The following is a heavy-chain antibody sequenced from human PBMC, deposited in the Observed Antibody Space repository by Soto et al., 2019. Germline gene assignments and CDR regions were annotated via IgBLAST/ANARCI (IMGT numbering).Heavy chain of an antibody. CDR3: ARGRYGDY. V-gene: IGHV1-18*01. CDR2: ISAHNGNT. D-gene: IGHD1-1*01. Sequence: QVHLAQSGAEVKKPGASVKVSCKGSGYAFTTYGIIWVRQAPGQGLEWMGWISAHNGNTNYAQKLQGRVTVTRDTSTSTAYMELRSLRSDDTAVYYCARGRYGDYWGQGALVTVSS. J-gene: IGHJ4*02. CDR1: GYAFTTYG.